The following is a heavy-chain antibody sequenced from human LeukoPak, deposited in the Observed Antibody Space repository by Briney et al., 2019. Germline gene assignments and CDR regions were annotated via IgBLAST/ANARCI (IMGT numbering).Heavy chain of an antibody. V-gene: IGHV4-34*01. Sequence: PSETLSLTCAVYGVSFSGYYWSWIRQPPGKGLEWIGEINHSGSTNYNPSLKSRVTISVDTSKNQFSLKLSSVTAADTAVYYCARRGYGSGSYLYYYYYYYMDVWGKGTTVTISS. D-gene: IGHD3-10*01. J-gene: IGHJ6*03. CDR3: ARRGYGSGSYLYYYYYYYMDV. CDR1: GVSFSGYY. CDR2: INHSGST.